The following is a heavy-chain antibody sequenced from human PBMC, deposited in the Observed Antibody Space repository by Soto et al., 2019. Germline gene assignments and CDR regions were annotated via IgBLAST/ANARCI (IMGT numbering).Heavy chain of an antibody. CDR3: ASSVTTSFYDY. D-gene: IGHD4-4*01. CDR2: ISSSGSTI. CDR1: GFTFSDYY. Sequence: GSLRLSCAASGFTFSDYYMSWIRQAPGKGLEWVSYISSSGSTIYYADSVKGRFTISRDNAKNSLYLQMNSLRAEDTAVYYCASSVTTSFYDYWGQGTLVTVSS. J-gene: IGHJ4*02. V-gene: IGHV3-11*01.